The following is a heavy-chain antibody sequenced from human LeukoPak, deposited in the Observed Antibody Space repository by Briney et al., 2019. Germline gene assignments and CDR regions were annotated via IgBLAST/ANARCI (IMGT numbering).Heavy chain of an antibody. CDR3: AREAKYYYDSSGYLTGTTGSWFDP. CDR1: GGTFSSYA. Sequence: ASVKVSCKASGGTFSSYAISWVRQAPGQGLEWMGGIIPIFGTANYAQKFQGRVTITADESTSTAYMELSSLRSEDTAVYYCAREAKYYYDSSGYLTGTTGSWFDPWGQGTLVTVSS. CDR2: IIPIFGTA. J-gene: IGHJ5*02. D-gene: IGHD3-22*01. V-gene: IGHV1-69*13.